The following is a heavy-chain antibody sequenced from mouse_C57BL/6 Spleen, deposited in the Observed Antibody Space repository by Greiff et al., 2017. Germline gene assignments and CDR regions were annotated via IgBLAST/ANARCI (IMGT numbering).Heavy chain of an antibody. CDR3: AREDGYYKGDAMDY. J-gene: IGHJ4*01. V-gene: IGHV1-76*01. CDR2: IYPGSGNT. D-gene: IGHD2-3*01. CDR1: GYTFTDYY. Sequence: VQLQQSGAELVRPGASVKLSCKASGYTFTDYYINWVKQRPGQGLEWIARIYPGSGNTYYNEKVKGKATLTAEKSSSTAYMQLSSLTSEDSAVYFCAREDGYYKGDAMDYWGQGTSVTVSS.